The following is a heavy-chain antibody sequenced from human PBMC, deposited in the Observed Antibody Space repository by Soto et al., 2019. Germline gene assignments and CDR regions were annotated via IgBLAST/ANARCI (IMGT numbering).Heavy chain of an antibody. Sequence: QVQVVQSGDEVKKPGASVKVSCKASGYTFTNYGFSLVRQAPGQGLEWMGWISGYNGNTKYAEKFQGRVTMTTDTSTSTAHMELRSLRSDDTAMYYCAREGQAPYYYYGMDVWGQGTAVTVSS. J-gene: IGHJ6*02. V-gene: IGHV1-18*01. CDR3: AREGQAPYYYYGMDV. CDR2: ISGYNGNT. CDR1: GYTFTNYG.